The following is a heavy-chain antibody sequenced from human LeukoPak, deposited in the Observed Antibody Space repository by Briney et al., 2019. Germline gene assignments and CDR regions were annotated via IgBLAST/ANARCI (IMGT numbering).Heavy chain of an antibody. CDR2: INPNSGGT. Sequence: ASVKVSCKASGYTFTGYYMHWVRQAPGQGLEWMGWINPNSGGTNYAQKFQGRVTITRNTSISTAYMELSSLRSEDTAVYYCARKIIAAAGRLFDIWGQGTMVTVSS. CDR1: GYTFTGYY. J-gene: IGHJ3*02. CDR3: ARKIIAAAGRLFDI. V-gene: IGHV1-2*02. D-gene: IGHD6-13*01.